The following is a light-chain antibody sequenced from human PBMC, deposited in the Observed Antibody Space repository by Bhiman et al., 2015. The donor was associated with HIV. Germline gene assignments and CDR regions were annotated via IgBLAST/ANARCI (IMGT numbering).Light chain of an antibody. J-gene: IGLJ2*01. CDR2: HDT. CDR3: QVWHSSSDHVV. V-gene: IGLV3-21*04. CDR1: NIGSKS. Sequence: SYVLTQPPSVSVAPGTTAKITCGGNNIGSKSVHWYQQKPGQAPVLVIYHDTDRPSGIPERFSGSNSGNTATLTISRVEAGDEADYYCQVWHSSSDHVVFGGGTKLTVL.